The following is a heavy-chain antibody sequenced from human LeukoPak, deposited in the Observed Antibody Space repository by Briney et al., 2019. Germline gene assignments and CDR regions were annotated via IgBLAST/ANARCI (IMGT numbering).Heavy chain of an antibody. CDR2: ISAYNGNT. V-gene: IGHV1-18*01. CDR1: GYTFTSYD. J-gene: IGHJ4*02. Sequence: ASVKVSCKASGYTFTSYDINWVRQAPGQGLEWMGWISAYNGNTNYAQKLQGRVTMTTDTSTSTAYMELRSLRSDDTAVYYCARIRSYGCPPDYWGQGTLVTVSS. CDR3: ARIRSYGCPPDY. D-gene: IGHD5-18*01.